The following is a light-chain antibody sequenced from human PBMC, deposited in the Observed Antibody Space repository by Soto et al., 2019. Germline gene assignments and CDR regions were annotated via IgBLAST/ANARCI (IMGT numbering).Light chain of an antibody. Sequence: EIVLTQSPGTLSLSPGERATLSCRASQSVSSSYLAWYQQKPGQAPRLLIYGASSRATGIPDRFSGSGSGTDFPPTISTLEPEDFAVYYCQQYGSSPWTFGQGTKVDIK. CDR1: QSVSSSY. J-gene: IGKJ1*01. CDR3: QQYGSSPWT. V-gene: IGKV3-20*01. CDR2: GAS.